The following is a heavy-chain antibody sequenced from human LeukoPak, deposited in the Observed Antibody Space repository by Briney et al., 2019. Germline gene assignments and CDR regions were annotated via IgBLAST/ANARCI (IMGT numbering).Heavy chain of an antibody. CDR1: GYTSTSNY. V-gene: IGHV1-46*01. CDR2: INPSGGST. CDR3: ARNYDSSGYTFDY. J-gene: IGHJ4*02. D-gene: IGHD3-22*01. Sequence: ASVKVSCKASGYTSTSNYIHWVRQAPGQGLEWMGIINPSGGSTNYAQKFQGRVTMTSDTSTSTVHMELSSLRSEDTAVYYCARNYDSSGYTFDYWGQGTLVTVSS.